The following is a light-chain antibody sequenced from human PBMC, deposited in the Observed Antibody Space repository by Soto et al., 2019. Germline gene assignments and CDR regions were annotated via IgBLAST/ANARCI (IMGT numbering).Light chain of an antibody. CDR2: SAS. J-gene: IGKJ3*01. Sequence: AIRMTQSPSSFSASTGDRVTITCRASQDISNSLAWYQQKPGKAPNLLIYSASTLQSGVPSRFSGSGSGTDFTLTISGLQSXDFATYYCQQYYSYPPSFTFGPGTKVEI. CDR3: QQYYSYPPSFT. V-gene: IGKV1-8*01. CDR1: QDISNS.